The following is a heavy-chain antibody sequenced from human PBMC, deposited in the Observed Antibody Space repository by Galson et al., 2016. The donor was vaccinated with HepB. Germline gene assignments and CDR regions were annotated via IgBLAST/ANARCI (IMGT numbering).Heavy chain of an antibody. V-gene: IGHV3-49*03. Sequence: SLRLSCAASGFTFGDYTMSWFRQAPGRGLEWVGFISGNAYGGTTAYAASLKGRFTVSRDDSKRVAYLQMNSLKSEDTAVYYCTRGYSSGWYYVDYWGQGTLVTVSS. CDR1: GFTFGDYT. CDR3: TRGYSSGWYYVDY. J-gene: IGHJ4*02. CDR2: ISGNAYGGTT. D-gene: IGHD6-19*01.